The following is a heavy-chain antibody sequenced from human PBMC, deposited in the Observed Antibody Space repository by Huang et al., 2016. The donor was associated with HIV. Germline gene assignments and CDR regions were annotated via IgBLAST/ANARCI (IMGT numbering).Heavy chain of an antibody. Sequence: QVQLQESGPGLVKPSETLSLTCSVSGGSISSHYWSWIRQPPGKGLELIGSIYYSGVSNYSPSLKSRGFISVDTSRNQFALKLSSVTAADTAVYYCASDRRHCSGGSCYYSDYWGHGTLVTVSS. V-gene: IGHV4-59*11. D-gene: IGHD2-15*01. CDR3: ASDRRHCSGGSCYYSDY. CDR2: IYYSGVS. J-gene: IGHJ4*01. CDR1: GGSISSHY.